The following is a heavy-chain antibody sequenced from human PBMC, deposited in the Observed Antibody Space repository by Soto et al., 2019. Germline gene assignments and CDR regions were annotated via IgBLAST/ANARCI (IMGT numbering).Heavy chain of an antibody. Sequence: QVQLQESGPGLVKPSETLSLTCTVSGGSISSYYWSWIRQPPGNGLEWIGYIYFSGGTNYNPSLKSRVTISVDTSKNQFSLKLSSVTAADTAVYYCARESRSWYGSIWDYWGQGTLVTVSS. CDR1: GGSISSYY. CDR3: ARESRSWYGSIWDY. J-gene: IGHJ4*02. CDR2: IYFSGGT. V-gene: IGHV4-59*12. D-gene: IGHD6-13*01.